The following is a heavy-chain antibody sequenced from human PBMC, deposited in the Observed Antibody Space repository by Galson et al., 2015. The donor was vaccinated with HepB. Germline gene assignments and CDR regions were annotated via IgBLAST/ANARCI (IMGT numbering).Heavy chain of an antibody. D-gene: IGHD6-6*01. CDR3: ARVMRDRIAARLASGAHYGMDV. J-gene: IGHJ6*02. CDR1: GFTFSSYA. CDR2: ISYDGSNK. Sequence: SLRLSCAASGFTFSSYAMHWVRQAPGKGLEWVAVISYDGSNKYYADSVKGRFTISRDNSKNTLYLQMNSLRAEDTAVYYCARVMRDRIAARLASGAHYGMDVWGQGTTVTVSS. V-gene: IGHV3-30-3*01.